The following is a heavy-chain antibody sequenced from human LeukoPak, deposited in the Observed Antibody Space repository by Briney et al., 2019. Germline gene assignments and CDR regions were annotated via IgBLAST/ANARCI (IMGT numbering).Heavy chain of an antibody. J-gene: IGHJ4*02. Sequence: GGSLRLSCAASGFTFSDAWMSWVRQAPGKGLEWVGRITSKGPSGATDYAAPVKGRFTISRDDSKTTLYLQMNSLKIEDTAVYYCTTDLGTYYHGSQRLIPIDYWGQGTLVTVSS. CDR1: GFTFSDAW. D-gene: IGHD3-10*01. V-gene: IGHV3-15*01. CDR3: TTDLGTYYHGSQRLIPIDY. CDR2: ITSKGPSGAT.